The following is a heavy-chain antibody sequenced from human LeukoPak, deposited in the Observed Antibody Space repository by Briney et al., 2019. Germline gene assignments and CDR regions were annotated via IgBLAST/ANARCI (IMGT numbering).Heavy chain of an antibody. CDR3: ARGRGITIFGLAYNWFDP. CDR2: INPSGGST. D-gene: IGHD3-3*01. J-gene: IGHJ5*02. Sequence: AAVKVSCKASGYTFTSYYMHWVRQAPGQGLEGMGIINPSGGSTSYAQKFQGRVTMTRDLSTSTVYMELSSLRSEDTAVYYCARGRGITIFGLAYNWFDPWGQGTLATVSS. CDR1: GYTFTSYY. V-gene: IGHV1-46*01.